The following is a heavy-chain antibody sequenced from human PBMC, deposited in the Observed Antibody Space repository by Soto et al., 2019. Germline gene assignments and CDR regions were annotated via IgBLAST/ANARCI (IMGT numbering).Heavy chain of an antibody. J-gene: IGHJ3*02. CDR2: MSHSGGT. Sequence: QVQLQQWGAGLLKPSETLSLTCAVYGGFVSSGSYYWSWIRQPPGKGLEWIGEMSHSGGTHFNPSLKSRVSISVDESKNQFSLEMRSVTAADTALYYCARVERGTVTTVVDAFDIWGPGTMVTVA. CDR1: GGFVSSGSYY. D-gene: IGHD1-1*01. V-gene: IGHV4-34*01. CDR3: ARVERGTVTTVVDAFDI.